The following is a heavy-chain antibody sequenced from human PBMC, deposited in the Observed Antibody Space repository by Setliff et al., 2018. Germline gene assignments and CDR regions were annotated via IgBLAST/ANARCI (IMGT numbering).Heavy chain of an antibody. CDR3: AKDYDTSDYYSLISPSAFDI. Sequence: LRLSCAASGFTFSNYAMSWVRQAPGKGLEWVSGISGSGGSTYYADSVKGRFTISRDNSKNTLYLQMNSLRAEDTALYYCAKDYDTSDYYSLISPSAFDIWGQGTMVTVSS. CDR1: GFTFSNYA. J-gene: IGHJ3*02. CDR2: ISGSGGST. D-gene: IGHD3-22*01. V-gene: IGHV3-23*01.